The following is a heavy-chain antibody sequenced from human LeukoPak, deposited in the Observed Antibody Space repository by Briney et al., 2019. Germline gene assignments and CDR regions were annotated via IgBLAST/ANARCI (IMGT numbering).Heavy chain of an antibody. CDR1: GFTFSDYY. CDR3: AAGNPHSWFDP. Sequence: GGSLRLSCAASGFTFSDYYMSWIRQAPGKGLEWVSAISGSGGSTYYADSVKGRFTISRDNSKNTLYLQMNSLRAEDTAVYYCAAGNPHSWFDPWGQGTLVTVSS. D-gene: IGHD6-13*01. V-gene: IGHV3-23*01. CDR2: ISGSGGST. J-gene: IGHJ5*02.